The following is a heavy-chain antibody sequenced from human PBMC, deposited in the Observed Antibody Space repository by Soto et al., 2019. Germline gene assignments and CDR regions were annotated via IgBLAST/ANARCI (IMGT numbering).Heavy chain of an antibody. CDR1: GLTFSSYG. V-gene: IGHV3-33*01. J-gene: IGHJ4*02. CDR2: IWYDGSNK. Sequence: PGGSLRLSCAASGLTFSSYGMHWFRQAPGKGLEWVAVIWYDGSNKYYADSVKGRFTISRDNSKNTLYLQMNSLRAEDTAVYYCARATKNQHHPDLDSCGQATLFTASA. CDR3: ARATKNQHHPDLDS. D-gene: IGHD2-2*01.